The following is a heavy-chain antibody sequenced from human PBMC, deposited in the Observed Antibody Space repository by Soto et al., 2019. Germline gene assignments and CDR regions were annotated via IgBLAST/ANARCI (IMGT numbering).Heavy chain of an antibody. J-gene: IGHJ4*02. CDR3: AYRPSLDWGHFDS. D-gene: IGHD7-27*01. V-gene: IGHV2-5*02. Sequence: QITLKESGPTLVKPTQTLTLTCTFSGFSLSTTGVGVGWIRQPPGKALACLALIYWDDDKRYSPSLTNRLTITKDTSKNQVVLTMTNMHPVDTGTYFCAYRPSLDWGHFDSWGQGTLVTVSS. CDR2: IYWDDDK. CDR1: GFSLSTTGVG.